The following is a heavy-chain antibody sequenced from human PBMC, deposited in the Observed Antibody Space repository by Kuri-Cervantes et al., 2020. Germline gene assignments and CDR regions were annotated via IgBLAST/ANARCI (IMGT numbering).Heavy chain of an antibody. D-gene: IGHD4-17*01. V-gene: IGHV3-7*01. CDR1: GFTFSSYW. J-gene: IGHJ3*02. CDR2: IKQDGSEK. Sequence: GESLKISCAASGFTFSSYWMSWVRQAPGKGLEWVANIKQDGSEKNYVDSVKGRFSISRDNAKNSLYLQMNSLRAEDTAVYYCARSSGYGDYDSAFDIWGQGTMVTVSS. CDR3: ARSSGYGDYDSAFDI.